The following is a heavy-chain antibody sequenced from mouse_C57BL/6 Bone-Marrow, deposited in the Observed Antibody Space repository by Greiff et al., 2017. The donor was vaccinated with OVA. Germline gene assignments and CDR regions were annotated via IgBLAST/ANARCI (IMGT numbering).Heavy chain of an antibody. J-gene: IGHJ4*01. Sequence: EVKLVESGGGLVQPGGSLKLSCAASGFTFSDFYMYWIRQTPEKRLEWVAYISNGGDSTYYPDTVKGRFTISRDNAKNTLYRQMSRLKSEDTAMYYCARRDAMDYWGQGTSVTVSS. CDR3: ARRDAMDY. CDR1: GFTFSDFY. CDR2: ISNGGDST. V-gene: IGHV5-12*01.